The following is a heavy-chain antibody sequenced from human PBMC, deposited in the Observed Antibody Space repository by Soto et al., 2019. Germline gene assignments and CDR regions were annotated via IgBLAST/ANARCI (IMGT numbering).Heavy chain of an antibody. J-gene: IGHJ6*02. D-gene: IGHD2-21*02. CDR2: MYNTGST. CDR3: ARDLWGYCGTDCYPLDV. CDR1: GGSISGYY. Sequence: TLSLTCTVSGGSISGYYLSWIRQPPGKGLEWIGYMYNTGSTVYNPSFKSRVTISVDTSKNQFSLKLNSVTAADTAVYYCARDLWGYCGTDCYPLDVWGQGTTVTVSS. V-gene: IGHV4-59*01.